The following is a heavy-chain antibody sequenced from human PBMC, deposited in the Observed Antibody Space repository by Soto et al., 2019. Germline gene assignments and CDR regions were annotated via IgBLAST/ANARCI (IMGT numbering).Heavy chain of an antibody. V-gene: IGHV4-59*01. Sequence: PSETLALTCTVSGGSISSYYWSWIRQPPGKGLERIGYIYNSGSTNYTPSLKSRVTISVDTSKNQFYLKLYSVTTADTAVYYCARTRLGDSSLDFGYWGQGTLVTVSS. CDR2: IYNSGST. J-gene: IGHJ4*02. CDR1: GGSISSYY. D-gene: IGHD3-16*02. CDR3: ARTRLGDSSLDFGY.